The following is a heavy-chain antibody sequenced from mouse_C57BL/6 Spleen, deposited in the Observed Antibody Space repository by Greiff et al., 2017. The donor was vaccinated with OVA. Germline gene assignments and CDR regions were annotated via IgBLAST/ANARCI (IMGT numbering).Heavy chain of an antibody. J-gene: IGHJ2*01. CDR1: GYTFTSYW. CDR3: ARYSSGLDY. CDR2: IYPSDSET. Sequence: VQLQQPGAELVRPGSSVKLSCKASGYTFTSYWMDWVKQRPGQGLEWIGNIYPSDSETHYNQKFKDKATLTVDKSSSTAYMQLSSLTSEDSAVYYCARYSSGLDYWGQGTTLTVSS. D-gene: IGHD3-2*02. V-gene: IGHV1-61*01.